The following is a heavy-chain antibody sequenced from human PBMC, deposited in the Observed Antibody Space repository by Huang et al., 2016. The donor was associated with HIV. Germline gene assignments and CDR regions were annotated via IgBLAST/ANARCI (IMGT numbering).Heavy chain of an antibody. Sequence: QVQLQESGPGLVKPSETLSLTCTVSGGSISSHHYSWIRQPPGKGLEWIGIIYDSGRTNYIPSLKSRATISLDTSKNLFSLRLRSVTAAYTAVYYCARVARGPNLYFDLWGRGTLVTVSS. D-gene: IGHD2-15*01. CDR2: IYDSGRT. CDR3: ARVARGPNLYFDL. J-gene: IGHJ2*01. CDR1: GGSISSHH. V-gene: IGHV4-59*11.